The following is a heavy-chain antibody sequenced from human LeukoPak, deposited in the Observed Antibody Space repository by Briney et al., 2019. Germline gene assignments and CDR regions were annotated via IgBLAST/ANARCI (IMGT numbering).Heavy chain of an antibody. Sequence: RRASVKVSCKASGGTFSSYAISWVRQAPGQGLEWMGGIIPIFGTANYAQKFQGRVTITADESTSTAYMELSSLRSEDTAVYYCARGRRNWNDECAFDIWGQGTMVTVSS. CDR2: IIPIFGTA. D-gene: IGHD1-20*01. CDR1: GGTFSSYA. CDR3: ARGRRNWNDECAFDI. V-gene: IGHV1-69*13. J-gene: IGHJ3*02.